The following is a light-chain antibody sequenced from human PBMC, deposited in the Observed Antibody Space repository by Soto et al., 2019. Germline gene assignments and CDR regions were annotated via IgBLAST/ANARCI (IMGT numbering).Light chain of an antibody. Sequence: DIQMTQSPSSLSASVGDRVTITCRASQGISHFLAWYQQKPGQVPKLLIYAASTLLPGVPSRFSGSGSGTDFTITISSLQHEDVATYYCQSYNDASTFGQGTKVEI. V-gene: IGKV1-27*01. CDR3: QSYNDAST. CDR2: AAS. CDR1: QGISHF. J-gene: IGKJ1*01.